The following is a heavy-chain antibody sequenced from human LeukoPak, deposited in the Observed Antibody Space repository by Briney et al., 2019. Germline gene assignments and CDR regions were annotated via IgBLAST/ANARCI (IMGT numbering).Heavy chain of an antibody. V-gene: IGHV1-2*02. CDR1: GYTFTGYY. J-gene: IGHJ5*02. CDR3: ARGEWFGDLIRDGNWFDP. D-gene: IGHD3-10*01. CDR2: INPNSGGT. Sequence: GASVKVSCKASGYTFTGYYMHWVRQAPGQGLEWMGWINPNSGGTNYAQKFQGRVTMTRDTSISTAYMELSRLRSDDTAVYYCARGEWFGDLIRDGNWFDPWGQGTLVTVSS.